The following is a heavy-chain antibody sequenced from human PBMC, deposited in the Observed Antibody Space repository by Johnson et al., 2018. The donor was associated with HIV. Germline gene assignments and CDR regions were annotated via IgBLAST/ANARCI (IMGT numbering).Heavy chain of an antibody. D-gene: IGHD4-17*01. CDR1: AFTSSSYS. Sequence: VQLVESGGGVVQPGRSLRLSCAASAFTSSSYSMHWVRQAPGKGLEWVAVISYGGSTYYADSVKGRFTISRDNSKNTLYLQMNSLRAEDTAVYYCARSPYYDDYWSDAFDIWGQGTMVTVSS. J-gene: IGHJ3*02. CDR2: ISYGGST. V-gene: IGHV3-30*14. CDR3: ARSPYYDDYWSDAFDI.